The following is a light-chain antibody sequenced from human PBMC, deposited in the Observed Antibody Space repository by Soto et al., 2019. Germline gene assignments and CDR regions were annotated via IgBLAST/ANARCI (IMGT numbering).Light chain of an antibody. Sequence: DIQMTQSPSTLSAFVGDRVTITCRASQSIGTWLAWYQLKPGQAPKLLIYKSSYIDSGVPSRFSGSGSGTEFTLTISSLQPDDFATYYCQMYNNYSYSFGKGTKLEIK. CDR2: KSS. CDR3: QMYNNYSYS. CDR1: QSIGTW. V-gene: IGKV1-5*03. J-gene: IGKJ2*03.